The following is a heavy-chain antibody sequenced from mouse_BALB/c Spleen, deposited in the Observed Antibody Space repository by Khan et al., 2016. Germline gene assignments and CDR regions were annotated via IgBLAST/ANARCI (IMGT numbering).Heavy chain of an antibody. V-gene: IGHV4-1*02. CDR3: ARPGYYGFCAY. CDR2: INPDSSTI. CDR1: GFDFSRYW. D-gene: IGHD1-2*01. J-gene: IGHJ3*01. Sequence: VKLREAGGGLVQPGGSLKLSCAASGFDFSRYWMSWVRQAPGKGLEWIGEINPDSSTINYTPSLKDKFIISRVNAKNTLYLQMSTVRSEDTGLYYCARPGYYGFCAYWGKGTLVTVSA.